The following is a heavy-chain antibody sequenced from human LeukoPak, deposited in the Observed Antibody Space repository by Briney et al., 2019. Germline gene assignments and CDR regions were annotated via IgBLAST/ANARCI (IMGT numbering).Heavy chain of an antibody. CDR1: GYSISIGYY. D-gene: IGHD3-10*01. J-gene: IGHJ6*03. Sequence: SETLSLTCAVAGYSISIGYYGGGIRQPPGKGLEWIGSIYHSGSTYYNPSLKSRVTISVDTSKNHFSLKLSSVTAADTAVYYCARGISGRTMVRGVIHYYYWDVWGKGTTVTVSS. V-gene: IGHV4-38-2*01. CDR2: IYHSGST. CDR3: ARGISGRTMVRGVIHYYYWDV.